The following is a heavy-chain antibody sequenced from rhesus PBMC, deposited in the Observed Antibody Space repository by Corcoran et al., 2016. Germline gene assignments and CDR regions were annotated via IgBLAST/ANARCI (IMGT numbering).Heavy chain of an antibody. CDR3: ARDSSSQD. CDR1: GASISSDW. J-gene: IGHJ4*01. D-gene: IGHD6-19*01. Sequence: QVQLQESGPGLVKPSETLSLTCTVSGASISSDWWSWIRQPPGKGLEWIGETNGNSGSPTYNPSLKSRVTFSNDTSKNRFSLKLNSVTAADTAVYYCARDSSSQDWGQGVLVTVSS. CDR2: TNGNSGSP. V-gene: IGHV4-80*01.